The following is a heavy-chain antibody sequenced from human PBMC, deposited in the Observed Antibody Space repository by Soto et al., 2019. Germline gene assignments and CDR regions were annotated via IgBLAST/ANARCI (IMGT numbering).Heavy chain of an antibody. J-gene: IGHJ6*02. CDR2: IIPIFGTA. V-gene: IGHV1-69*06. D-gene: IGHD2-2*02. CDR3: ARGGYCSSTSCYRSYYYGMDV. CDR1: GGTFSSYA. Sequence: QVQLVQSGAEVKKPGSSVKVSCKASGGTFSSYAISWVRQAPGQGIEWMGGIIPIFGTANYAQKFQGRVTITADKSTSTAYMELSSLRSEDTAVYYCARGGYCSSTSCYRSYYYGMDVWGQGTTVTVAS.